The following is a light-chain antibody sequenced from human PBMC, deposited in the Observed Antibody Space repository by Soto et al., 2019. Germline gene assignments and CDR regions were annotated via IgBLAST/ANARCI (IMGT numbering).Light chain of an antibody. CDR1: QSVSNN. V-gene: IGKV3-15*01. J-gene: IGKJ2*01. CDR2: GAS. Sequence: EVELTQSPATLSVSPGDRATLSCRASQSVSNNLAWYQQKPGQAPRLLIYGASTGAPGLPVRFSASGSGTEFTLTISSLQSEDFAVYYCQQYNNWPPYTFGQGTRLEIK. CDR3: QQYNNWPPYT.